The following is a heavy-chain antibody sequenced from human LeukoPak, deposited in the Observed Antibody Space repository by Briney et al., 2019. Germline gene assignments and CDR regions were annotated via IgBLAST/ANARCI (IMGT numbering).Heavy chain of an antibody. V-gene: IGHV3-66*04. Sequence: GGSLRLSCAASGFTVSSNYMSWVRQAPGKGLEWVSVIYSDGSTYYADSVKGRFTISRDNSKNTLYLQMNSLRAEDTAVYYCASHDYGDYAHFDYWGQGTLVTVSS. CDR1: GFTVSSNY. CDR2: IYSDGST. CDR3: ASHDYGDYAHFDY. D-gene: IGHD4-17*01. J-gene: IGHJ4*02.